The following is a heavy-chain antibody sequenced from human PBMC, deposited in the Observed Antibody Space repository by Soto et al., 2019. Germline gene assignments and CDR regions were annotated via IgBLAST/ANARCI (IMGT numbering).Heavy chain of an antibody. J-gene: IGHJ4*02. CDR1: GFTFSSYG. CDR2: IWYDGSNK. V-gene: IGHV3-33*01. Sequence: QVQLVESGGGVVQPGRSLRLSCAASGFTFSSYGMHWVRQAPGKGLEWVAVIWYDGSNKYYADSVKGRFTISRDNSNNTLYLQMNSLRAEDTAVYYCAREATTFGVVIDYWGQGTLVTVSS. CDR3: AREATTFGVVIDY. D-gene: IGHD3-3*01.